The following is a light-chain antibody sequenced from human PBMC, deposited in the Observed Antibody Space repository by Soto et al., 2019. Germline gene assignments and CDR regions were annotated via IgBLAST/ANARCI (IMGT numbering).Light chain of an antibody. CDR3: SSYTSSSLNVV. V-gene: IGLV2-14*01. Sequence: QSALTQPASVSGSTGQSITIYCTGTSSDVGGYNYISWYQQHPGKAPKLMIYDVNNRPSGVSNRFSGSKSGNTASLTISGLQAEDEADYYCSSYTSSSLNVVFGGGTKLTVL. CDR2: DVN. J-gene: IGLJ2*01. CDR1: SSDVGGYNY.